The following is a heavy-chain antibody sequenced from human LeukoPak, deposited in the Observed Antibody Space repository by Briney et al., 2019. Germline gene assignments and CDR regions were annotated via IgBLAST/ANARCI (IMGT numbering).Heavy chain of an antibody. CDR2: INPNSGGT. Sequence: ASVKVSCKASGYTFTGYHMHWVRQAPGQGLEWMGWINPNSGGTNYTQKFQGRVTMTRDTSITTAYMELSRLRSDDTAVYYCARLDKYGDYGLGDFDYWGQGTLVTVSS. CDR3: ARLDKYGDYGLGDFDY. CDR1: GYTFTGYH. V-gene: IGHV1-2*02. D-gene: IGHD4-17*01. J-gene: IGHJ4*02.